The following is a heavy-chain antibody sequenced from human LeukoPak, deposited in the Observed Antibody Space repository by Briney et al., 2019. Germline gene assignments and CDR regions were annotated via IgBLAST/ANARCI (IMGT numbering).Heavy chain of an antibody. CDR2: ISSSSSTT. V-gene: IGHV3-48*01. D-gene: IGHD1-26*01. CDR3: ARDLYSGSYYDFDY. CDR1: GFSFSDYN. J-gene: IGHJ4*02. Sequence: GGSLRLSCAASGFSFSDYNMNWVRQAPGKGLEWVAYISSSSSTTHYADSVTGRFSISRDNAKSSLYLRMNSLRVEDTAVYYCARDLYSGSYYDFDYWGQGTLVTVSS.